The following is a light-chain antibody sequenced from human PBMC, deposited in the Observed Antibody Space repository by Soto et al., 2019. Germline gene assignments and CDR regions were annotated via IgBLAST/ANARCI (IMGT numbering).Light chain of an antibody. CDR1: QSISSW. V-gene: IGKV1-5*01. Sequence: DIQMTQSPSTLSASVGDRVTITCRASQSISSWLAWYQQKPGKAPDLLIYDASTLQSGVASRFSGSGSGTEFTLIISGLKPDDSATDYCQQYSSYSTFGQGTKVDIK. CDR2: DAS. J-gene: IGKJ1*01. CDR3: QQYSSYST.